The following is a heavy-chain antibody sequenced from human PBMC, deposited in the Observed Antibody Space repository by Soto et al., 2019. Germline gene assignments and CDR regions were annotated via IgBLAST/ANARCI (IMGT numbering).Heavy chain of an antibody. CDR2: ISSRSSTI. CDR3: GRILTMCGVVIQTVVYDYGMDV. Sequence: EVQLVESGGGLVQPGGSLRLSCAASGSTFSSYSMNWVRQAPGKGLEWVSYISSRSSTIYYADSVKGRFTISRDDARITLYLQVNSLRDEGPAVYYWGRILTMCGVVIQTVVYDYGMDVWARGTTVTVSS. V-gene: IGHV3-48*02. J-gene: IGHJ6*02. CDR1: GSTFSSYS. D-gene: IGHD3-3*01.